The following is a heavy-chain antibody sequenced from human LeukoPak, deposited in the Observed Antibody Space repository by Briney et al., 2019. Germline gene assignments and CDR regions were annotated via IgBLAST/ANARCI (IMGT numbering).Heavy chain of an antibody. J-gene: IGHJ4*02. V-gene: IGHV3-30-3*01. CDR3: ARLDESEGDY. Sequence: GRSLRLSCAASGFTFSSYAMHWVRQARGKGLEWVAVISYDGSNKYYADSVKGRFTISRDNAKNSLFLQISNLSAEDTAVYYCARLDESEGDYWGQGTLLTVSS. CDR2: ISYDGSNK. CDR1: GFTFSSYA.